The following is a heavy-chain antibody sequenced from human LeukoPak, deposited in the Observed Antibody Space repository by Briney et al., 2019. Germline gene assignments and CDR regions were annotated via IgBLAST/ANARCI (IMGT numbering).Heavy chain of an antibody. CDR2: IIPIFGIA. D-gene: IGHD3-16*01. CDR1: GGTFSSYA. V-gene: IGHV1-69*04. Sequence: GASVKVSCKASGGTFSSYAISWVRQAPGQGLEWMGRIIPIFGIANYAQKFQGRVTITADKSTSTAYMELSSLRSEDTAVYYCAVSLLRLYYFDYWGQGTLVTVSS. J-gene: IGHJ4*02. CDR3: AVSLLRLYYFDY.